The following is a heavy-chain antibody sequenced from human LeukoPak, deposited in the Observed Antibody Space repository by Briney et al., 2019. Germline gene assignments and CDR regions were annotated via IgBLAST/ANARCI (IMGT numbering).Heavy chain of an antibody. CDR2: ISWNSGSI. CDR3: ASSLTYFEYSSSPGWYYYYMDV. Sequence: PGGSLRLSCAASGFTFDDYAMHWVRQAPGKGLEWVSGISWNSGSIGYADSVKGRFTISRDNAKNSLYLQMNSLRAEDTAVYYCASSLTYFEYSSSPGWYYYYMDVWGKGTTVTVSS. CDR1: GFTFDDYA. J-gene: IGHJ6*03. D-gene: IGHD6-6*01. V-gene: IGHV3-9*01.